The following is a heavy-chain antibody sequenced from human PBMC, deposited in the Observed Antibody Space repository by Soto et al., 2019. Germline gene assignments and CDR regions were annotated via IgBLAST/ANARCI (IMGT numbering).Heavy chain of an antibody. CDR2: INPNSGGT. CDR1: GYTFTDYY. J-gene: IGHJ6*02. D-gene: IGHD6-19*01. Sequence: QVQLVQSGAEVKKPGASVKVSCKASGYTFTDYYMHWVRQAPGQGLEWMGWINPNSGGTNYAQKFQGRVTMTRDTSSSTASMELNRLRSDDTAVYYCARDQSPSSGWPGMDVWGQGTTVTVSS. CDR3: ARDQSPSSGWPGMDV. V-gene: IGHV1-2*02.